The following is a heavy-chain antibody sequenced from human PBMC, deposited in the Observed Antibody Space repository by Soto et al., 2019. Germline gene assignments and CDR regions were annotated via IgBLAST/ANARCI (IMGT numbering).Heavy chain of an antibody. CDR2: ISYDGSNK. CDR1: RFTFSSYG. Sequence: QVQLVESGGGVVQPGRSLRLSCAAFRFTFSSYGMHWVRQAPGKGLEWVAVISYDGSNKNYADSVKGRFTVSRDNSKNTLYLQMNSLRAEDTAVYYCAKHFRDSSGYYDWYFDLLGRGTLVTVSS. D-gene: IGHD3-22*01. V-gene: IGHV3-30*18. J-gene: IGHJ2*01. CDR3: AKHFRDSSGYYDWYFDL.